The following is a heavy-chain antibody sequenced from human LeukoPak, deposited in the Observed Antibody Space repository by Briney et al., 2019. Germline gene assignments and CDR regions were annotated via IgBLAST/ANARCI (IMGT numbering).Heavy chain of an antibody. CDR3: ARDTYCSSTSCKYYYYYYYMDV. Sequence: ASVKVSCKASGYTFTGYYMHWVRQAPGQGLEWMGWINPNSGGTNYAQKFQGRVTMTRDTSISTAYMELSRLRSDDTAVYYCARDTYCSSTSCKYYYYYYYMDVWGKGTTVTISS. CDR1: GYTFTGYY. D-gene: IGHD2-2*01. J-gene: IGHJ6*03. V-gene: IGHV1-2*02. CDR2: INPNSGGT.